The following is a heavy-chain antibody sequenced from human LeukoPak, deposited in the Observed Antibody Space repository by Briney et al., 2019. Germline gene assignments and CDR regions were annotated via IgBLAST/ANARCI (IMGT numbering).Heavy chain of an antibody. J-gene: IGHJ6*03. CDR2: ITSGSSYI. CDR1: GFTFSSYN. V-gene: IGHV3-21*01. CDR3: ARGVPKTSYYFYYMDV. Sequence: GGSLTLSCAASGFTFSSYNMNWVRQAPGKGLEWVSSITSGSSYIYYADSVKGRFTISRDNAKNSLYLQMNSLRAEDTDVYYCARGVPKTSYYFYYMDVWGKGTTVTVSS. D-gene: IGHD4-11*01.